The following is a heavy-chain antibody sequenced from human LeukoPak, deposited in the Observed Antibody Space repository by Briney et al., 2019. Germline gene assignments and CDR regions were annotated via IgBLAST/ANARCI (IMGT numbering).Heavy chain of an antibody. Sequence: PGRSLRLSCAASGFTFSDYGMHWVRQAPGKGLEWVTVIWYAGSNNYNADSVKGRFTISRDNSKNTLYLKMNSLRAEDTAVYYCARGTGDYDSSGYLDYWGQGTLVTVSS. J-gene: IGHJ4*02. CDR2: IWYAGSNN. D-gene: IGHD3-22*01. V-gene: IGHV3-33*01. CDR3: ARGTGDYDSSGYLDY. CDR1: GFTFSDYG.